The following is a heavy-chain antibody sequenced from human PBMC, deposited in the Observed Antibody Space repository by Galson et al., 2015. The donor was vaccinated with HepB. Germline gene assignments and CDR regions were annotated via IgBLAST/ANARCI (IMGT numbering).Heavy chain of an antibody. CDR1: GGSISSYY. CDR3: ARYPLNWNDVGGLYYYGMDV. Sequence: ETLSLTCTVSGGSISSYYWSWIRQPPGKGLEWIGYIYYSGSTNYNPSLKSRVTISVDTSKNQFSLKLSSVTAADTAVYYCARYPLNWNDVGGLYYYGMDVWGQGTTVTVSS. D-gene: IGHD1-20*01. CDR2: IYYSGST. V-gene: IGHV4-59*01. J-gene: IGHJ6*02.